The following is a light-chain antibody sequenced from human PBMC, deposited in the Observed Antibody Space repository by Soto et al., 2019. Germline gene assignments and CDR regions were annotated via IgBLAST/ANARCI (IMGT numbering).Light chain of an antibody. CDR1: QSVSNL. J-gene: IGKJ4*01. Sequence: EIVLTQSPATLSLSPGERATLSCRASQSVSNLLAWYQQKPGQVPRLLIYDASNRATGIPARFSGSGSGTDFTLTISSLEPEDFAVYYCQQGNNWPLTFGGGTKVEIK. CDR2: DAS. V-gene: IGKV3-11*01. CDR3: QQGNNWPLT.